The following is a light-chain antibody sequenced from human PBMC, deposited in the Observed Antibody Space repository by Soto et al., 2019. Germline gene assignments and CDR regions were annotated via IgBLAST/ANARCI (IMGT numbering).Light chain of an antibody. CDR2: EVS. Sequence: QSALTQPASVSGSPGQSITISCTGTSSDVGGYNYVSWYQHHPGKAPKLLIYEVSNRPSGVSDRFSGSRSGNTASLTISGLQAEDESDYYCISYTSSSTWVLGGGTKVTVL. CDR1: SSDVGGYNY. CDR3: ISYTSSSTWV. J-gene: IGLJ3*02. V-gene: IGLV2-14*01.